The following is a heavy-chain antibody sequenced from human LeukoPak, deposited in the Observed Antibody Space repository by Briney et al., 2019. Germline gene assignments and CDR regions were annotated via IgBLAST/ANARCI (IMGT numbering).Heavy chain of an antibody. Sequence: GESLRISCKGSGYSFTSYWIAWVRRMPGKGLEWMGIMYPGDSQTRYSPSFQGQVTISADKSISTAYLQWSRLEASDTAMYYCARRRYYYDSSGYHFDYWGQGTLVTVSS. V-gene: IGHV5-51*01. CDR1: GYSFTSYW. J-gene: IGHJ4*02. CDR3: ARRRYYYDSSGYHFDY. CDR2: MYPGDSQT. D-gene: IGHD3-22*01.